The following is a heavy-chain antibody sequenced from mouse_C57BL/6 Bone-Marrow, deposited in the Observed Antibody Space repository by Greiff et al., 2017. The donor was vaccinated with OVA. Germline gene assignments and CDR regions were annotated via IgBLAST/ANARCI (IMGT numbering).Heavy chain of an antibody. CDR3: TREPGRSAY. J-gene: IGHJ3*01. D-gene: IGHD4-1*01. Sequence: QVQLKESGAELVRPGASVTLSCKASGYTFTDYEMHWVKQTPVHGLEWIGAIDPETGGTAYNQKFKGKAILTADKSSSTAYMALRSLTSEDAAVYYCTREPGRSAYWGQGTLVTVSA. CDR2: IDPETGGT. CDR1: GYTFTDYE. V-gene: IGHV1-15*01.